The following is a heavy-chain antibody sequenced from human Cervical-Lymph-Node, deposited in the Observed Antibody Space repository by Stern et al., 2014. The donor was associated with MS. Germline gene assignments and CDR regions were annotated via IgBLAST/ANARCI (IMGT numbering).Heavy chain of an antibody. D-gene: IGHD3-10*01. CDR3: MGVGDAMHV. J-gene: IGHJ6*02. V-gene: IGHV3-30*03. CDR1: GFSLSNSG. Sequence: VQLVQSGGGVVQPGRSLTLSCAASGFSLSNSGMHWVRQAPGQGLEWVAVMSFVVGNTKYGDSFKGRFRISRDQANNTLFLQMNSLRPEDTAVYYCMGVGDAMHVWGQGTTVIVSS. CDR2: MSFVVGNT.